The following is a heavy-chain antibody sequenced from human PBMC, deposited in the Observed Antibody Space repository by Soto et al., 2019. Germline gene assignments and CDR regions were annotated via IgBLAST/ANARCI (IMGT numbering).Heavy chain of an antibody. D-gene: IGHD6-25*01. CDR2: ISAYNGNT. V-gene: IGHV1-18*01. Sequence: GASVKVSCKASGYTFTSYGISWVRQAPGQGLEWMGWISAYNGNTNYAQKLQGRVTMTTDTSTSTAYMELRSLRSDDTAVYYCARDYSSGSFYAENWFDPPGQGTRVTVSS. CDR1: GYTFTSYG. J-gene: IGHJ5*02. CDR3: ARDYSSGSFYAENWFDP.